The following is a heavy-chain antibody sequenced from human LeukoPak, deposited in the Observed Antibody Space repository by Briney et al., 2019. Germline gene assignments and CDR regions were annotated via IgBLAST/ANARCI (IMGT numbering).Heavy chain of an antibody. D-gene: IGHD2-15*01. Sequence: PGGSLRLSCAASGFTFSTYSMNWVRQAPGKGLEWVAVISYDGSNKYYADSVKGRFTISRDNSKNTLYLQMNSLRAEDTAVYYCAKDSRYCSGGSCYWGLYYYYGMDVWGQGTTVTVSS. CDR3: AKDSRYCSGGSCYWGLYYYYGMDV. J-gene: IGHJ6*02. CDR1: GFTFSTYS. V-gene: IGHV3-30*18. CDR2: ISYDGSNK.